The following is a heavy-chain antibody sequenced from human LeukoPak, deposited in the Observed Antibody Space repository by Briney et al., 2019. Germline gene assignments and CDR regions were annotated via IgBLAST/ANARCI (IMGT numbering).Heavy chain of an antibody. CDR2: INHSGST. V-gene: IGHV4-34*01. CDR3: ARLTRVDY. CDR1: GGPFSGYY. J-gene: IGHJ4*02. D-gene: IGHD3-9*01. Sequence: SETLSLTCAVYGGPFSGYYWSWIRQPPGKGLEWIGEINHSGSTNYNPSLKSRVTISVDTSKNQFSLKLRSVTAADTAVYYCARLTRVDYWGQGTLVTVSS.